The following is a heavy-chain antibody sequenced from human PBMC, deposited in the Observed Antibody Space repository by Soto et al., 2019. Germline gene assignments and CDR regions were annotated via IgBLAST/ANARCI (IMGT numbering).Heavy chain of an antibody. D-gene: IGHD3-10*01. Sequence: QVQLVESGGGVVQPGRSLRLSCAASGFTFSSYGMHWVRQAPGKGLEWVAGIWYDGSNKYYADSVKGRFTISRDNSKNTLYLQMNSLRAEDRAVYYCARSGVVGSGSYDLGWFDPWGQGTLVTVSS. J-gene: IGHJ5*02. V-gene: IGHV3-33*01. CDR2: IWYDGSNK. CDR3: ARSGVVGSGSYDLGWFDP. CDR1: GFTFSSYG.